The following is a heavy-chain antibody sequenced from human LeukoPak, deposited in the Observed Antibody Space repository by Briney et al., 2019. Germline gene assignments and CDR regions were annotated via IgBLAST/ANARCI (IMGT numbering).Heavy chain of an antibody. J-gene: IGHJ4*02. CDR2: ISSSSSYI. Sequence: PGESLRLSCAASGFTFSSYSMNWVRQAPGKGLEWVSSISSSSSYIYYADSVKGRFTISRDNAKNSLYLQMNSLRDEDTAVYYCASSGSYRFDYWGQGTLVTVSS. D-gene: IGHD1-26*01. CDR1: GFTFSSYS. CDR3: ASSGSYRFDY. V-gene: IGHV3-21*01.